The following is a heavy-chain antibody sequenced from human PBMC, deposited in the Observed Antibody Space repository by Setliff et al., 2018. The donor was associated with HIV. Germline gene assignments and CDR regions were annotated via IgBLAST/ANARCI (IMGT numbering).Heavy chain of an antibody. V-gene: IGHV4-39*01. CDR2: IFYTGST. Sequence: PSETLSLTCSVSGVSTSSSTYYWGWIRQPPGKGLEWIGYIFYTGSTYYKPSLKSRVTISVDTSRNQFSLKLSSVTAADTAVYYCARPQYPGYYFDYWGQGTRVTVSS. J-gene: IGHJ4*02. D-gene: IGHD2-2*01. CDR3: ARPQYPGYYFDY. CDR1: GVSTSSSTYY.